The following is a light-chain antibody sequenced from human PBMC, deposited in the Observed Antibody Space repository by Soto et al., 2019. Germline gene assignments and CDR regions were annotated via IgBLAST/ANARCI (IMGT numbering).Light chain of an antibody. Sequence: EIVLTQSPGTLSLSPGERATLSCRASQSVSSSYLAWYQQKPGQAPRLLIYGASSRATGIPDRFSGSGSGTDFTLTISRLEPEDFAVYYCQKYGSSPLITLGQGTRLEIK. V-gene: IGKV3-20*01. CDR1: QSVSSSY. CDR2: GAS. CDR3: QKYGSSPLIT. J-gene: IGKJ5*01.